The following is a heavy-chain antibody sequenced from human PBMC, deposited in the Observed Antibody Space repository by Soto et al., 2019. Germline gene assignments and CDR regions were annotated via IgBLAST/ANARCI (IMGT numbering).Heavy chain of an antibody. D-gene: IGHD3-3*01. CDR3: ARDPYDFWSGYHDY. CDR2: IYTSGST. Sequence: PPETLSLTCTVSGGSISSYYWSWIRQPAGKGLEWIGRIYTSGSTNYNPSLKSRVTMSVDTSKNQFSLKLSSVAAADTAVYYCARDPYDFWSGYHDYWGQGTLVTVSS. J-gene: IGHJ4*02. CDR1: GGSISSYY. V-gene: IGHV4-4*07.